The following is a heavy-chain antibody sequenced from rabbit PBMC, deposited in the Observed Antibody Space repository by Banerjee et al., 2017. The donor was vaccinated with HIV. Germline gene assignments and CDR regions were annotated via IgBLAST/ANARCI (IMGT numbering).Heavy chain of an antibody. Sequence: QSLEESGGDLVKPGASLTLTCTASGFSFSSSYWICWVRQAPGKGLEWIACIYAGSSGSTQYASWAKGRFTISKISSTTVTLQMTSLTAADTATYFCARRDNAGGAPLDLWGPGTLVTVS. CDR3: ARRDNAGGAPLDL. CDR2: IYAGSSGST. V-gene: IGHV1S40*01. D-gene: IGHD4-2*01. CDR1: GFSFSSSYW. J-gene: IGHJ4*01.